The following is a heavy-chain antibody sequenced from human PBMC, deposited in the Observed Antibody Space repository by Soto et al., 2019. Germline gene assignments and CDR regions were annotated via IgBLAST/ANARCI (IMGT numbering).Heavy chain of an antibody. CDR2: IIPIFGTA. V-gene: IGHV1-69*12. CDR1: GGTFSSYA. J-gene: IGHJ4*02. Sequence: QVQLVQSGAEVKKPGSSVKVSCKASGGTFSSYAISWVRQAPGQGLEWMGGIIPIFGTANYAQKFQGRVTITADESTSTAYRELSSLRSEDTAVYYCARPRYGGTRYYFDYWGQGPLVTVSS. CDR3: ARPRYGGTRYYFDY. D-gene: IGHD4-17*01.